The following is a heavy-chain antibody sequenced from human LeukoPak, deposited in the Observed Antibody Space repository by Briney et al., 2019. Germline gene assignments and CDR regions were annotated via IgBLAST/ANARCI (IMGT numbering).Heavy chain of an antibody. CDR3: ARDSDILTGYDYYYMDV. J-gene: IGHJ6*03. CDR2: INPNSGGT. Sequence: ASVKVSCKASGYTFTGYYMHWVRQAPGQGLEWMGWINPNSGGTNYAQKFQGRVTMTRDTSISTAYMELSRLRSDDTAVYYCARDSDILTGYDYYYMDVWGKGTTVTISS. D-gene: IGHD3-9*01. CDR1: GYTFTGYY. V-gene: IGHV1-2*02.